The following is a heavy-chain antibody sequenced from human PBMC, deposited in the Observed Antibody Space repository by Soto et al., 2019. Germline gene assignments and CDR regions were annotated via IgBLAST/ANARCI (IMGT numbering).Heavy chain of an antibody. CDR1: RLTFSDYY. V-gene: IGHV3-11*01. CDR2: ISGSGGTT. J-gene: IGHJ4*02. CDR3: ARDPEPQYYFDS. Sequence: QPQLVESGGGLVKPGGSLRLSCAASRLTFSDYYMGWILQAPGKGLEWISYISGSGGTTYYADSVKGRFTISRDNAKNSLYLHMTSLRVEDTAIYYCARDPEPQYYFDSWGQGTLVTVSS.